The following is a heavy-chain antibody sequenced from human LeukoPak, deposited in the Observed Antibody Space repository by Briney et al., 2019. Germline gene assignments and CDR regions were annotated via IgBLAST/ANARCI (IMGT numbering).Heavy chain of an antibody. CDR1: GFTFSSYS. J-gene: IGHJ4*02. V-gene: IGHV3-48*01. CDR2: ISSGSSTI. Sequence: GGSLRLSCAASGFTFSSYSMNWVRQAPGKGLEWFSYISSGSSTIYYADSVKGRFTISRDNAKNSLYLQMDSLRAEDTAFYYCARGKAVDCWGQGTLVTVS. CDR3: ARGKAVDC.